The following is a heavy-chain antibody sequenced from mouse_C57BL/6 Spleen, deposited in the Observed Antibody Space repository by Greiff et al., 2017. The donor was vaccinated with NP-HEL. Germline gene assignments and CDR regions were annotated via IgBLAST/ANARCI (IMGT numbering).Heavy chain of an antibody. J-gene: IGHJ2*01. CDR2: INYDGSST. V-gene: IGHV5-16*01. CDR3: AREGNWDYFDY. Sequence: EVKLVESEGGLVQPGSSMKLSCTASGFTFSDYYMAWVRQVPEKGLEWVANINYDGSSTYYLDSLKSRFIISRDNAKNILYLQMSSLKSEDTATYYCAREGNWDYFDYWGQGTTLTVSS. D-gene: IGHD4-1*01. CDR1: GFTFSDYY.